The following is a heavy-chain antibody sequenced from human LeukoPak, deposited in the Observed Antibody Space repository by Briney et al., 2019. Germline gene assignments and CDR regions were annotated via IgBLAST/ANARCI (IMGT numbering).Heavy chain of an antibody. D-gene: IGHD5-18*01. CDR1: GGSISSSSAY. CDR3: VSPRGFSYGYFVL. J-gene: IGHJ4*02. Sequence: KPAETRSLTCTVSGGSISSSSAYWGWIRQPPGKGLEWIGSIYYSKNTYYNPSLKSRVTISADTSKNQFSLTLGSVSATDTAVYYCVSPRGFSYGYFVLGGQEPLVTVSS. CDR2: IYYSKNT. V-gene: IGHV4-39*01.